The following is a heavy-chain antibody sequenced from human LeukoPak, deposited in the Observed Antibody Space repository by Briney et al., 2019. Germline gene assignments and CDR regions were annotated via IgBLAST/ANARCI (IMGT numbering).Heavy chain of an antibody. J-gene: IGHJ4*02. CDR3: AREGPRGNSQFDY. V-gene: IGHV3-33*01. CDR1: GFAFSSYG. CDR2: IWYDGSNK. D-gene: IGHD2/OR15-2a*01. Sequence: GSLRLSCAASGFAFSSYGMHWVRQAPGKGLEWVALIWYDGSNKYYTDSVKGRLTISRDNSKNTLYLQMNSLRAEDTAIYYCAREGPRGNSQFDYWGQGTLVTVSS.